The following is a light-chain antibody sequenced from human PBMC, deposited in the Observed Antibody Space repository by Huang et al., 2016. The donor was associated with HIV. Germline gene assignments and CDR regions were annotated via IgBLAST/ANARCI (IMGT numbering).Light chain of an antibody. CDR1: QNIGGS. CDR3: QQYNDWSAVT. CDR2: EAS. V-gene: IGKV3-15*01. Sequence: EIVMTQSPATLSVSPGERATLSCRASQNIGGSLAWYQKKPGQAPRRLIYEASTRATGIPARFSGSESGTDFTLISSLQSEDFAVYYCQQYNDWSAVTFGGGTKVEI. J-gene: IGKJ4*01.